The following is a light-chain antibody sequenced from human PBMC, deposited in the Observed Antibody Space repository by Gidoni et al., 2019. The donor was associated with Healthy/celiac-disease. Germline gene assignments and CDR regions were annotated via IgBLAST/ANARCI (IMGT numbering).Light chain of an antibody. CDR1: NIGSKS. CDR2: DDS. J-gene: IGLJ2*01. V-gene: IGLV3-21*02. CDR3: QVWDSSSDHVV. Sequence: SYVLTQPPSVSVAPGQTARIPCGGNNIGSKSVHWYQQKPGQAPVLVVYDDSDRPPGIPERFSGSNSGNTATLTISRVEAGDEADYYCQVWDSSSDHVVFGGGTKLTVL.